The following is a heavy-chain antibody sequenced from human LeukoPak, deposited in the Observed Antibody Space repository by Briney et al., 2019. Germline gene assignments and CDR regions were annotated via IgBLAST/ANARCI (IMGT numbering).Heavy chain of an antibody. V-gene: IGHV3-21*01. D-gene: IGHD6-6*01. CDR3: ARELAARQDLDY. CDR1: GFTFSYYN. Sequence: PGGSLRLSCAASGFTFSYYNMNWVRQAPGKGLEWVSSISSSSSHIYYAGSVKGRFTISRDNAKNSLYLQMNSLRAEDTAVYYCARELAARQDLDYWGQGTLVTVSS. J-gene: IGHJ4*02. CDR2: ISSSSSHI.